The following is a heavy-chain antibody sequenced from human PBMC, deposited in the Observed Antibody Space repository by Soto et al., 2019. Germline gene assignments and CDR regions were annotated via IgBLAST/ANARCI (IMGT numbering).Heavy chain of an antibody. V-gene: IGHV1-69*06. Sequence: QVQLVQSGAEVKKPGSSVKVSCKASGGTFSSYAISWVRQAPGQGLEWMGGIIPIFGTANYAQKFQGRVTVTADKSTRTAYMELSSLRCDDAAVYYCARVSAAPRNCFDPWGQGTLVTVSS. CDR1: GGTFSSYA. CDR3: ARVSAAPRNCFDP. D-gene: IGHD2-2*01. J-gene: IGHJ5*02. CDR2: IIPIFGTA.